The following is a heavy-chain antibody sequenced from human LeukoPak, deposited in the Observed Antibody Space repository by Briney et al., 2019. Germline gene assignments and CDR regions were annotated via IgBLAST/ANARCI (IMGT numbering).Heavy chain of an antibody. Sequence: PGRSLRLSCAASGFTFSSYAMHWVRQAPGKGLEWVAVISYDGSNKYYADSVKGRFTISRDNSKNTLYLQMNSLRAEDTAVYYCAVTTVVNYYFDYWGQGTLVTVSS. V-gene: IGHV3-30*04. CDR3: AVTTVVNYYFDY. CDR2: ISYDGSNK. CDR1: GFTFSSYA. D-gene: IGHD4-23*01. J-gene: IGHJ4*02.